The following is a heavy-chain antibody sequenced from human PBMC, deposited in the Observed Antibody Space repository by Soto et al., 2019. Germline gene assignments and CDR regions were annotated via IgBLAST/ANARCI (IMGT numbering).Heavy chain of an antibody. CDR1: GYTLAELS. CDR2: FDPEDGET. D-gene: IGHD3-22*01. J-gene: IGHJ4*02. CDR3: ATPTVASHSSGSSLFDF. Sequence: ASVKVSCKVSGYTLAELSMHWVRQAPGKGLEWMGGFDPEDGETVYAQKLQDRVTMTEDTSTDTAYMELRSLTSEDTAVYFCATPTVASHSSGSSLFDFWGQGTLVTVSS. V-gene: IGHV1-24*01.